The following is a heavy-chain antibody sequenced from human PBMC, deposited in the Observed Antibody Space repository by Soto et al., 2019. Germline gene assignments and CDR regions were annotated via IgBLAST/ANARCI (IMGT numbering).Heavy chain of an antibody. Sequence: ASVKVSCKASGYTFTSYDINWVRQATGQGLEWMGWMNPNSGNTGYAQKFQGRVTMTRNTSISTAYMELSSLRSEDTAVYYCARVEYGFLEWLLPFDPWGQGTLVTVSS. D-gene: IGHD3-3*01. V-gene: IGHV1-8*01. CDR3: ARVEYGFLEWLLPFDP. CDR1: GYTFTSYD. J-gene: IGHJ5*02. CDR2: MNPNSGNT.